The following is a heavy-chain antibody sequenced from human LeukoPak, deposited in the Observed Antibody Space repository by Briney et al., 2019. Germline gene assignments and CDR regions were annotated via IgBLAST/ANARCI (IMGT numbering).Heavy chain of an antibody. Sequence: PGGSLRLSCAASGFTFSSYAMSWVRQAPGKGLEWVSAISGSGGSTYYADSVKGRFTISRDNSKNTLYLQMNSLRAEDTAVYYCAKDLAYCGGDCYPAGFDYWGQGTLVTVSS. CDR3: AKDLAYCGGDCYPAGFDY. D-gene: IGHD2-21*02. V-gene: IGHV3-23*01. CDR1: GFTFSSYA. J-gene: IGHJ4*02. CDR2: ISGSGGST.